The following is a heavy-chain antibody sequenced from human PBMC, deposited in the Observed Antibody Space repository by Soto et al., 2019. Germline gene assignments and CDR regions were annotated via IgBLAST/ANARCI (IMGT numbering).Heavy chain of an antibody. CDR3: AKGRKATKAWFDP. J-gene: IGHJ5*02. Sequence: ASETLSLTCSISGDSLSNYYWSWIRQSPGKGLEWIGYVHYSGSTNYNPSLQSRVTISVDTSKNQFSLSLHSVTTADTAVYFCAKGRKATKAWFDPWGRGTLVTVSS. V-gene: IGHV4-59*01. CDR1: GDSLSNYY. CDR2: VHYSGST.